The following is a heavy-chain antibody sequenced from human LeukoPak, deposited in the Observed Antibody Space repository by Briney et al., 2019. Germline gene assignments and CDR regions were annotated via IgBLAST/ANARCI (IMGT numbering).Heavy chain of an antibody. D-gene: IGHD3-16*01. Sequence: ASVKVSCEASGYTFTSYGISWVRQAPGQGLEWMGWISAYNGNTNYAQKLQGRVTMTTDTSTSTAYMELRSLRSDDTAVYYCARNRGRGSLDAFDIWGQGTMVTVSS. J-gene: IGHJ3*02. CDR2: ISAYNGNT. CDR3: ARNRGRGSLDAFDI. V-gene: IGHV1-18*01. CDR1: GYTFTSYG.